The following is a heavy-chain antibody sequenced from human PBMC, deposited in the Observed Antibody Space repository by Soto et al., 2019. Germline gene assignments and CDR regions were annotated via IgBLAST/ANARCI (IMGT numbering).Heavy chain of an antibody. D-gene: IGHD3-9*01. Sequence: GGSLRLSCAASGFTFSSYAMSWVRQAPGKGLEWVSAISGSGGSTYYADSVKGRFTISRDNSKNTLYLQMNSLRAEDTAVYYCAKGHVDYDILTGSDYWGQGTLVTVSS. CDR3: AKGHVDYDILTGSDY. CDR2: ISGSGGST. CDR1: GFTFSSYA. J-gene: IGHJ4*02. V-gene: IGHV3-23*01.